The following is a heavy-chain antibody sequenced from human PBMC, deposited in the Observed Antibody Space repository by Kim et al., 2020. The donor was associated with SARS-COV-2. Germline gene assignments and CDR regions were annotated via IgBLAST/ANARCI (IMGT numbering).Heavy chain of an antibody. V-gene: IGHV4-39*01. CDR1: GGSISSSSYY. Sequence: SETLSLTCTVSGGSISSSSYYWGWIRQPPGKGLEWIGSIYYSGSTYYNPSLKSRVTISVDTSKNQFSLKLSSVTAADTAVYYCASKTEDYVWGISDAFDIWGQGTMVTVSS. D-gene: IGHD3-16*01. CDR3: ASKTEDYVWGISDAFDI. CDR2: IYYSGST. J-gene: IGHJ3*02.